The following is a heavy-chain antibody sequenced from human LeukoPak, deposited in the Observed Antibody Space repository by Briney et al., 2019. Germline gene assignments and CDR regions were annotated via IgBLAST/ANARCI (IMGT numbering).Heavy chain of an antibody. CDR2: IIPIFGTA. V-gene: IGHV1-69*13. CDR3: ARDYGITMVRGVIHALDY. CDR1: GGTFSSYA. J-gene: IGHJ4*02. D-gene: IGHD3-10*01. Sequence: ASATVTCKASGGTFSSYAISWVRQAPGQGLEWMGGIIPIFGTANYAQKFQGRVTITADECTSTAYMELSSLRSEDTAVYYCARDYGITMVRGVIHALDYWGQETLLPVSS.